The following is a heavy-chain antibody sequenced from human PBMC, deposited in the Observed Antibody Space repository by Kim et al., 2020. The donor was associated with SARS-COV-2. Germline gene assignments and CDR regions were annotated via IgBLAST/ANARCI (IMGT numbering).Heavy chain of an antibody. CDR3: ARDPAWGWLFNSVDSAFDI. CDR2: IWYDGSNK. CDR1: GFTFSSYG. D-gene: IGHD3-9*01. Sequence: GGSLRLSCAASGFTFSSYGMHWVRQAPGKGLEWVAVIWYDGSNKYYADSVKGRFTISRDNSKNTLYLQMNSLRAEDTAVYYCARDPAWGWLFNSVDSAFDIWGQGTMVTVSS. J-gene: IGHJ3*02. V-gene: IGHV3-33*01.